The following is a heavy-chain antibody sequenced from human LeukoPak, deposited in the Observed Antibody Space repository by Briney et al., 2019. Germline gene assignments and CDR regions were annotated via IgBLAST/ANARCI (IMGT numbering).Heavy chain of an antibody. J-gene: IGHJ3*02. V-gene: IGHV1-69*13. D-gene: IGHD2-2*01. CDR3: ARGQRWSSTSHDAFDI. CDR2: IIPIFGTA. CDR1: GGTFSSYA. Sequence: SVKVSCKASGGTFSSYAISWVRQAPGQGLEWMGGIIPIFGTANYAQKFQGRVTITADESTSTAYMELSSLRSEDTAVYYCARGQRWSSTSHDAFDIWGQGTMVTVSS.